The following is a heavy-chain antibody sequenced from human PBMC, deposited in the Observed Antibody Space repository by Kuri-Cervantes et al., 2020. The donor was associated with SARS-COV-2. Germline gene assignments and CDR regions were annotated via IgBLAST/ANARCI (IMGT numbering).Heavy chain of an antibody. CDR2: INHSGST. V-gene: IGHV4-34*01. CDR1: GGSFSGYY. Sequence: SQTLSLTCAVYGGSFSGYYWTWIRQPPGKGLEWIGEINHSGSTNYNPSLKSRVTISVDTSKNQFSLKLSSVTAADTAVYYCARGWAGITGTARMDVWGQGTTVTVSS. CDR3: ARGWAGITGTARMDV. J-gene: IGHJ6*02. D-gene: IGHD1-20*01.